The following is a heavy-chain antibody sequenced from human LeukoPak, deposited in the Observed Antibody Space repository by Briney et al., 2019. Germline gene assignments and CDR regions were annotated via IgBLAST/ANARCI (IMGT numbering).Heavy chain of an antibody. D-gene: IGHD3-16*01. Sequence: GGSLRLSCAASGFTFSAYWMTWVRQAPGKGLEWVGNINEDGGAKSYVDSVTGRFTTSRDNAKNSLYLQMSNLRAEDTAVYFCARGGGLDVWGQGATVTVSS. CDR3: ARGGGLDV. CDR2: INEDGGAK. CDR1: GFTFSAYW. V-gene: IGHV3-7*03. J-gene: IGHJ6*02.